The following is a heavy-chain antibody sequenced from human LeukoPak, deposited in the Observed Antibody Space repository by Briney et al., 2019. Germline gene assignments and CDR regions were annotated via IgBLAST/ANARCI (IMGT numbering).Heavy chain of an antibody. V-gene: IGHV3-23*01. J-gene: IGHJ4*02. CDR1: GFTFSSHA. D-gene: IGHD1-26*01. CDR2: ISGSGGSA. Sequence: GGSLRLSCAASGFTFSSHAMGWVRQAPGEGLEWVSGISGSGGSASYADSVKGRFTISRDNSKNTLYLQMNSLRAEDTAVYYCAKYSGSLWYWGQGTLVTVSS. CDR3: AKYSGSLWY.